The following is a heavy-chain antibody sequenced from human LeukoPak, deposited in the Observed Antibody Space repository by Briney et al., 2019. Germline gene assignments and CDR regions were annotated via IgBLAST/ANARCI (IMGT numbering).Heavy chain of an antibody. Sequence: KASETLSLTCTVSGGSISSGGYSWSWIRQHPGKGLEWIGYIYYSGSTYYNPSLKSRVTISVDTSKNQLSLKLSSVTAADTAVYYCARGLLATVVRGQSWFDPWGQGTLVTVSS. V-gene: IGHV4-31*03. CDR1: GGSISSGGYS. CDR2: IYYSGST. CDR3: ARGLLATVVRGQSWFDP. D-gene: IGHD3-10*01. J-gene: IGHJ5*02.